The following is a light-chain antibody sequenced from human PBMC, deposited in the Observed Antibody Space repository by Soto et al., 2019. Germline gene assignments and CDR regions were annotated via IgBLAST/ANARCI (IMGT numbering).Light chain of an antibody. CDR3: QQRSKWPLT. CDR2: DAS. Sequence: EIVLTQSPVTLSLSPGDRATLSCRASQTVSTYLAWYQQKPGQAPRLLIYDASNRATGIPARFSGSGSGTEFTLTISSLEPEDFAVYYCQQRSKWPLTFGGGTKVEIK. J-gene: IGKJ4*01. CDR1: QTVSTY. V-gene: IGKV3-11*01.